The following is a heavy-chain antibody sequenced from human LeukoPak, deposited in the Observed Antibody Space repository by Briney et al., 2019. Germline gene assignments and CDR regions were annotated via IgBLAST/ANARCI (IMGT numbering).Heavy chain of an antibody. CDR3: ARHKWEVRDYYYYYYMDV. D-gene: IGHD1-26*01. V-gene: IGHV4-39*01. CDR1: GGSISSSSYY. Sequence: SETLSLTCTVSGGSISSSSYYWGWIRQPPGKGLEWIGSIYYSGSTYYSPSLKSRLTISVDTSKNQFSLKLSSVTAADTAVYYCARHKWEVRDYYYYYYMDVWGKGTTVTVSS. J-gene: IGHJ6*03. CDR2: IYYSGST.